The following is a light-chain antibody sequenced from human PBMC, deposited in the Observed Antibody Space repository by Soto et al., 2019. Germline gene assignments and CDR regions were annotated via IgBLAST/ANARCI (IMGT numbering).Light chain of an antibody. V-gene: IGLV2-8*01. Sequence: QSAPTQPPSASGSPGQSVTFSCTGTSSDVGGYNYVSWYQQYPGKAPKLMIYEVYKRHSGVPDRFSGSKSGNTASLTVSGLQPEDEADYYCSAYAGSSTWVLGGGTQLTVL. CDR3: SAYAGSSTWV. CDR1: SSDVGGYNY. J-gene: IGLJ2*01. CDR2: EVY.